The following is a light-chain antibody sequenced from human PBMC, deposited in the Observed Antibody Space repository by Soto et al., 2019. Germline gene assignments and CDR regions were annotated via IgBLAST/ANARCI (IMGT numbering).Light chain of an antibody. CDR3: QQSNSYSPWT. V-gene: IGKV1-5*03. Sequence: DIQMTQSPSTLSASVGDRVTITCRASQSISSWLAWYQPKPGKAPKLLIYKASSVESGVPSRFSGSGSGTAFTLTISSLQPDDFATYSCQQSNSYSPWTFGQGTKVEIK. J-gene: IGKJ1*01. CDR1: QSISSW. CDR2: KAS.